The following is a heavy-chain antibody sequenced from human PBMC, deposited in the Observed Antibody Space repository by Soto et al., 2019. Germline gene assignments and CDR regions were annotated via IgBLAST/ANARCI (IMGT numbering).Heavy chain of an antibody. CDR3: ARMGSKRYYYYGIDV. D-gene: IGHD6-13*01. J-gene: IGHJ6*02. Sequence: EVQLVESGGGLVKPGGSLRLSCADSGFTFSSYSMNWVRQAPGKGLEWVSSISSSSSSIYYADSVKGRFTISRDNAKNSLYLQRNSLRAEDTAVYYCARMGSKRYYYYGIDVWGQGTTITVSS. V-gene: IGHV3-21*01. CDR1: GFTFSSYS. CDR2: ISSSSSSI.